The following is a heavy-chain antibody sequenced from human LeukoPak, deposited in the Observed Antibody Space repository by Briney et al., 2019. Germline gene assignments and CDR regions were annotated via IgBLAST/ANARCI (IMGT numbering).Heavy chain of an antibody. V-gene: IGHV3-23*01. Sequence: GASLRLSCAASGFTFSSYAMSWARQAPGKGLEWVSAISGSGGSTYYADSVKGRFTISRDNSKNTLYLQMNSLRAEDTAVYYCAKDLAPTPTYYYDSSGYYPFEFDYWGQGTLVTVSS. CDR3: AKDLAPTPTYYYDSSGYYPFEFDY. CDR1: GFTFSSYA. D-gene: IGHD3-22*01. J-gene: IGHJ4*02. CDR2: ISGSGGST.